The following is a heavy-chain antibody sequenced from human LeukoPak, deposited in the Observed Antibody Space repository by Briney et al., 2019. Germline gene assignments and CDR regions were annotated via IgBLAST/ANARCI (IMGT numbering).Heavy chain of an antibody. J-gene: IGHJ6*03. CDR3: AKNGDRGAYCTGGTCYPYFYYYMDV. Sequence: GGSLRLSCAASGFTFSSYWMSWVRQAPGKGLEWVAVISYDGSNKYYADSVKGRFTISRDNSKNTLYLQMNSLRAEDTAVYYCAKNGDRGAYCTGGTCYPYFYYYMDVWGKGTTVTI. CDR2: ISYDGSNK. CDR1: GFTFSSYW. V-gene: IGHV3-30*18. D-gene: IGHD2-15*01.